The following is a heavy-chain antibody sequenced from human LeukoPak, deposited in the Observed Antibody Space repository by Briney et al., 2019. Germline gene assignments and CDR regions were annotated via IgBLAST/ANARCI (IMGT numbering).Heavy chain of an antibody. D-gene: IGHD5-18*01. CDR1: GGTFSSYA. Sequence: GASVKVPCKASGGTFSSYAISWVRQAPGQGLEWMGRIIPILGIANYAQKFQGRVTITADKSTSTAYMELSSLRSEDTAVYYCARDSKEETANSYHYYYGMDGWGQGTTVTVSS. V-gene: IGHV1-69*04. CDR3: ARDSKEETANSYHYYYGMDG. CDR2: IIPILGIA. J-gene: IGHJ6*02.